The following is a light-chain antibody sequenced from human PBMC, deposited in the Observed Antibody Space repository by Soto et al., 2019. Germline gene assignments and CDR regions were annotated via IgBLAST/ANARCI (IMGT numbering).Light chain of an antibody. Sequence: THCVLTLTVSPGNRATLSVRAGRPGGSSYLAWYQQKPGQAPRLPIYGASTRATGIPDRFSGSGSGTHFTLTISSLEPGDFAVYYCQHLGSRPMPFGQGTRLEIK. CDR3: QHLGSRPMP. J-gene: IGKJ5*01. V-gene: IGKV3-20*01. CDR1: RPGGSSY. CDR2: GAS.